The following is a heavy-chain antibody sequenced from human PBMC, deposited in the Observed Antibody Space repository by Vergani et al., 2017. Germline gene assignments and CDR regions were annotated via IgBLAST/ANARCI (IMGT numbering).Heavy chain of an antibody. CDR1: GFSLNTRGVS. J-gene: IGHJ6*03. CDR2: IYWNDDQ. D-gene: IGHD1-7*01. V-gene: IGHV2-5*04. CDR3: VYRKTEYATTGCFYPFYYYYYMDV. Sequence: QITLKESGPTLVKPTQTLTLTCTSSGFSLNTRGVSVAWIRQPPGKALDWLDLIYWNDDQHYSPSLNNRVTITKDTSKNQVVLTMTNMDYVDTGTYYCVYRKTEYATTGCFYPFYYYYYMDVWGKGTTVTVSS.